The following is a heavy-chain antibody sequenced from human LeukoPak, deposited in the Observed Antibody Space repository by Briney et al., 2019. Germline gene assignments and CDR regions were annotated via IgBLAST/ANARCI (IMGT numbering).Heavy chain of an antibody. CDR3: ARESKVGRSYFDY. CDR1: GFTFSDYY. D-gene: IGHD1-26*01. CDR2: ISSSGSTI. Sequence: GSLRLSCAASGFTFSDYYMSWIRQAPGKGLEWVSYISSSGSTIYYADSVKGRFTISRDNAKSSLYLQMNSLRAEDTAVYYCARESKVGRSYFDYWGQGTLVTVSS. J-gene: IGHJ4*02. V-gene: IGHV3-11*04.